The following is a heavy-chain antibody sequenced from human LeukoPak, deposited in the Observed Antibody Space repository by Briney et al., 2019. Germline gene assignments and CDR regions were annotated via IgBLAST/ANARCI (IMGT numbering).Heavy chain of an antibody. CDR2: INHSGST. CDR1: GGSFSGYY. D-gene: IGHD2-15*01. CDR3: ARKAADWFDP. J-gene: IGHJ5*02. Sequence: SETLSLTCAVYGGSFSGYYWSWIRQPPGKGLEWIGEINHSGSTNYNPSLKSRVTISVDTSKNQFSLKLSSVTASDTAVYYCARKAADWFDPWGQGTLVTVSS. V-gene: IGHV4-34*01.